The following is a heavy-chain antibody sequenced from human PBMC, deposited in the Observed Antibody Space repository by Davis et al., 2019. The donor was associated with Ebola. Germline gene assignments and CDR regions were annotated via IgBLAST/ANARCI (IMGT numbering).Heavy chain of an antibody. V-gene: IGHV4-34*01. CDR3: ARDLVADDYGDYYLGY. CDR1: GGSFSGYY. J-gene: IGHJ4*02. Sequence: MPSETLSLTCAVYGGSFSGYYWSWIRHLPGNGLEWNGEINHSGSTNYNPSLKSRFTISVDTSKNQFSLKLSSVTAADTAVYYCARDLVADDYGDYYLGYWGQGTLVTVSS. D-gene: IGHD4-17*01. CDR2: INHSGST.